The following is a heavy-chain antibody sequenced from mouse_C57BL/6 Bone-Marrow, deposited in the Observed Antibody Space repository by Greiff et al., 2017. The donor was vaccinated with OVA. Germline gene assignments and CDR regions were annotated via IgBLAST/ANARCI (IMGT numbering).Heavy chain of an antibody. Sequence: VHVKQSGPELVKPGASVKIPCKASGYTFTDYNMDWVKQSHGKSLEWIGDINPNNGGTIYNQKFKGKATLTVDKSSSTAYMELRSLTSEDTAVYYCARRGDYSFAYWGQGTLVTVSA. J-gene: IGHJ3*01. CDR1: GYTFTDYN. CDR2: INPNNGGT. D-gene: IGHD2-13*01. CDR3: ARRGDYSFAY. V-gene: IGHV1-18*01.